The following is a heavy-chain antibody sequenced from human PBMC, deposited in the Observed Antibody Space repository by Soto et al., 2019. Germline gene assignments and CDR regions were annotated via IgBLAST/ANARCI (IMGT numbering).Heavy chain of an antibody. Sequence: TSVTVSCKASGYTFTRYDINWVRQATGQGLEWMGWMNPNSGNTGYAQKFQGRVTMTRNTTISTAYMELSSLRSEDKAVHYCARARRYYDSSGYYSDYWGQGSLGTVAS. CDR2: MNPNSGNT. CDR3: ARARRYYDSSGYYSDY. D-gene: IGHD3-22*01. J-gene: IGHJ4*02. V-gene: IGHV1-8*01. CDR1: GYTFTRYD.